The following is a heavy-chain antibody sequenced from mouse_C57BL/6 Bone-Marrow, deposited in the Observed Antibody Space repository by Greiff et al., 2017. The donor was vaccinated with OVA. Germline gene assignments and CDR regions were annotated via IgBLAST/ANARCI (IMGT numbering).Heavy chain of an antibody. D-gene: IGHD1-1*01. CDR2: IDPEDGET. CDR3: ASITTVLASLDY. Sequence: VQLQQSGAELVKPGASVKLSCTASGYTIKGYYMHWVKQRPEQGLEWIGRIDPEDGETKYDAKFKGKATLTADTSSNTAYLQLSRLTSEDTAVYYGASITTVLASLDYWGQGTTLTVSS. CDR1: GYTIKGYY. J-gene: IGHJ2*01. V-gene: IGHV14-2*01.